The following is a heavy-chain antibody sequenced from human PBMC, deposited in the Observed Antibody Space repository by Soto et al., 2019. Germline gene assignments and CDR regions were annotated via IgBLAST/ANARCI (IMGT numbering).Heavy chain of an antibody. CDR3: ARDPNNWFDP. CDR2: INHSGST. J-gene: IGHJ5*02. CDR1: GGSVNTYY. Sequence: SETLSLTCAVYGGSVNTYYWRWTWIRRPPGKGLEWIGEINHSGSTNYNPSLKSRVTISVDTSKNQFSLQLRSVTPEDTAIYYCARDPNNWFDPWGQGTLVTVSS. V-gene: IGHV4-34*01.